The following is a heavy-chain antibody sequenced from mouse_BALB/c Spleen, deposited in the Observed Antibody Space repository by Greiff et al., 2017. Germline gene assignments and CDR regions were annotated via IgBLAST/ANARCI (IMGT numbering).Heavy chain of an antibody. V-gene: IGHV3-6*02. D-gene: IGHD2-4*01. Sequence: EVQLVESGPGLVKPSQSLSLTCSVTGYSITSGYYWNWIRQFPGNKLEWMGYISYDGSNNYNPSLKNRISITRDTSKNQFFLKLNSVTTEDTATYYCARDAYYDYDGGFDYWGQGTTLTVSS. J-gene: IGHJ2*01. CDR1: GYSITSGYY. CDR3: ARDAYYDYDGGFDY. CDR2: ISYDGSN.